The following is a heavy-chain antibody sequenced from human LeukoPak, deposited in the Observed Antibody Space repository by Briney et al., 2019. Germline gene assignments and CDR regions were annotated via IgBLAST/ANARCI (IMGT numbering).Heavy chain of an antibody. CDR1: GFTFSSYA. CDR3: AKAPATTCSGAYCYPFDY. CDR2: ISYDGSNK. V-gene: IGHV3-30*04. J-gene: IGHJ4*02. D-gene: IGHD2-15*01. Sequence: GGSLRLSCAASGFTFSSYAMHWVRQAPGKGLEWVAVISYDGSNKYYSDSAKGRFTISRDNSKNTLYLQMNSLRAGDAAVYYCAKAPATTCSGAYCYPFDYWSQGTLVTVSS.